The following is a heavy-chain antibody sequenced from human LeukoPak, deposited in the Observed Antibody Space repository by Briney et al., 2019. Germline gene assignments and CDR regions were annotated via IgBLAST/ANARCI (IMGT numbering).Heavy chain of an antibody. V-gene: IGHV1-2*02. CDR3: ARDLGWYYYDSSGYTGFDY. Sequence: HRASVEVSCKASGYTFTGYYMHWVRQAPGQGLEWMGWINPNSGGTNYAQKFQGRVTMTRDTSISTAYMELSRLRSDDTAVYYCARDLGWYYYDSSGYTGFDYWGQGTLVTVSS. CDR2: INPNSGGT. D-gene: IGHD3-22*01. CDR1: GYTFTGYY. J-gene: IGHJ4*02.